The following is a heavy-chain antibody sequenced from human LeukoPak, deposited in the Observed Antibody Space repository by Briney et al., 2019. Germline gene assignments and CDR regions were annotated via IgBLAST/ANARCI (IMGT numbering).Heavy chain of an antibody. CDR3: ASFEYSSSFDY. CDR2: IKQDGSEK. V-gene: IGHV3-7*01. CDR1: GFTFSSYW. Sequence: GGSLRLSCAASGFTFSSYWMSWVRQAPGKGLEWVANIKQDGSEKYYVDSVKGRFTISRDNSKNSLYLQMNSLRAEDTAVYYCASFEYSSSFDYWGQGTLVTVSS. D-gene: IGHD6-6*01. J-gene: IGHJ4*02.